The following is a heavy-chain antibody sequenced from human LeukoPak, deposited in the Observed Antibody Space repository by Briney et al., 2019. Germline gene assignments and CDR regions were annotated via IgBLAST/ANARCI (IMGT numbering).Heavy chain of an antibody. V-gene: IGHV3-74*01. CDR3: ARGRGGSYHY. J-gene: IGHJ4*02. D-gene: IGHD1-26*01. CDR1: GFTFSNDW. Sequence: PGGSLRLSCAASGFTFSNDWMHWVRQAPGKGLVWVSRINTDGSTTTYADSVKGRFTISRDNAENTLYLQMNSLRVEDTAVYYCARGRGGSYHYWGQGTLVTVSS. CDR2: INTDGSTT.